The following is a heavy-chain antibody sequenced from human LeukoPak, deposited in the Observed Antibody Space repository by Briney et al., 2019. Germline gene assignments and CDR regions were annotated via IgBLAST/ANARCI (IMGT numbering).Heavy chain of an antibody. J-gene: IGHJ6*02. Sequence: PGGSLRLSCTASGITFGDYAMSWFRQAPGKGLEWVGFIRSKAYGGTTEHVASVKGRFTISRDDSKSIAYLQMNSLKTEDTAVYYCTRYKYCSGGSCYPFGYYGMDVWGQGTTVTVSS. V-gene: IGHV3-49*03. CDR3: TRYKYCSGGSCYPFGYYGMDV. CDR2: IRSKAYGGTT. D-gene: IGHD2-15*01. CDR1: GITFGDYA.